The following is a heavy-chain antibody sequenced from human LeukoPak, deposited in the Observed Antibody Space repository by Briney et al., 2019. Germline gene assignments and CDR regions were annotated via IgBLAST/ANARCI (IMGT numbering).Heavy chain of an antibody. Sequence: GGSLRLSCAASQFTFSNYAMNWVRQAPGKGLEWVSSISSSSSYIYYADSVKGRFTISRDNAKNSLYLQMNSLRAEDTAVYYCARDIVVVPAASFSYYYGMDVWGQGTTVTVSS. V-gene: IGHV3-21*01. CDR3: ARDIVVVPAASFSYYYGMDV. CDR1: QFTFSNYA. CDR2: ISSSSSYI. J-gene: IGHJ6*02. D-gene: IGHD2-2*01.